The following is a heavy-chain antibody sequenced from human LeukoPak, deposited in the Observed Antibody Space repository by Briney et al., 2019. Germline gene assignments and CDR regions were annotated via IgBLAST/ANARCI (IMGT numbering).Heavy chain of an antibody. Sequence: VASVKVSCKASGYTFTSYGISWVRQAPGQGLEWMGWISAYNGNTNYAQKLQGRVTMTTDTSTSTAYMELRSLRSDDTAVYYCARSQLSSYYYYYMDVWGKGTTVTVSS. CDR2: ISAYNGNT. V-gene: IGHV1-18*01. J-gene: IGHJ6*03. CDR1: GYTFTSYG. CDR3: ARSQLSSYYYYYMDV. D-gene: IGHD2-2*01.